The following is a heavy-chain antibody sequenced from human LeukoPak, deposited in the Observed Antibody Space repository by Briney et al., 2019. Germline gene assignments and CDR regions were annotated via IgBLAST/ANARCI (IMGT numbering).Heavy chain of an antibody. Sequence: ASVKVSCKVSGYTLTELSMHWVRQAPGKGLEWMGGFDPEDGETIYAQKFQGRVTMTEDTSTDTAYMELSSLRSEDTAVYYCATDQLGNDAFDIWGQGTMVTVSS. CDR2: FDPEDGET. V-gene: IGHV1-24*01. J-gene: IGHJ3*02. CDR3: ATDQLGNDAFDI. D-gene: IGHD1-1*01. CDR1: GYTLTELS.